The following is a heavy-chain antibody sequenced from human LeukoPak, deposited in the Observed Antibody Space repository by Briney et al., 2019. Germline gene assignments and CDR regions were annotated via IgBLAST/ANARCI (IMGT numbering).Heavy chain of an antibody. CDR3: ARDRFKSYGSYYFDY. CDR2: ISWNSGTT. CDR1: GFTFDDYA. Sequence: GRSLRLSCAASGFTFDDYAMHWVRQAPGKGLEWVSGISWNSGTTGYADSVKGRFTISRDNAKNTLYLQMNSLRAEDMALYYCARDRFKSYGSYYFDYWGQGTLVTVSS. D-gene: IGHD5-18*01. J-gene: IGHJ4*02. V-gene: IGHV3-9*03.